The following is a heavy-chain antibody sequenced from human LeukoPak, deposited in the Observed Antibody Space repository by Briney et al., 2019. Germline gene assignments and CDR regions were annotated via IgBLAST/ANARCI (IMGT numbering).Heavy chain of an antibody. CDR1: GFTFSIYS. CDR2: MTSDTRTI. V-gene: IGHV3-48*04. J-gene: IGHJ4*02. D-gene: IGHD1-1*01. Sequence: PGGSLRLSCAASGFTFSIYSMNWVRQAPGKGLEWISYMTSDTRTIHYADSVRGRFTISRDNVKKASYLQMNSLRADDTAVYYCARSVEGHFDYWGQGTLVTVSS. CDR3: ARSVEGHFDY.